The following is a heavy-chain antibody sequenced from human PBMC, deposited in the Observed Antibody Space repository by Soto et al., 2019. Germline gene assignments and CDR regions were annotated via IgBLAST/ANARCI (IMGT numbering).Heavy chain of an antibody. CDR2: IYYSGST. CDR1: GGSVSSGSYY. Sequence: SETLSLTCTVSGGSVSSGSYYWSWIRQPPGKGLEWIGYIYYSGSTNYNPSLKSRVTISVDTSKNQFSLKLSSVTAADTAVYYCARETSTVTTFMHDAFDIWGQGTMVTVSS. J-gene: IGHJ3*02. V-gene: IGHV4-61*01. CDR3: ARETSTVTTFMHDAFDI. D-gene: IGHD4-17*01.